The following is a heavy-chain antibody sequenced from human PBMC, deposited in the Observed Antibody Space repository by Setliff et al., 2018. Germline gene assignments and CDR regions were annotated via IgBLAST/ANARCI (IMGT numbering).Heavy chain of an antibody. V-gene: IGHV4-34*01. D-gene: IGHD3-3*01. Sequence: SETLSLTCDVSGGSFTGYLWTWVRQPPGRGLGWIGGIDHRGNTNYNLSLTSRVTISVDSSRRQFSLKLNSVTAADAAMYFCARVPNFWSGYLDYWGQGTLVTVSS. CDR3: ARVPNFWSGYLDY. J-gene: IGHJ4*02. CDR2: IDHRGNT. CDR1: GGSFTGYL.